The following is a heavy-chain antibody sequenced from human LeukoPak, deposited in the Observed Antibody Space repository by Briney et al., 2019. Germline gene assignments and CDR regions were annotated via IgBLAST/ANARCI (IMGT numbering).Heavy chain of an antibody. CDR2: FYYSWQT. J-gene: IGHJ4*02. CDR1: GGSIRRYH. D-gene: IGHD2-2*01. Sequence: SETLSLTCTVSGGSIRRYHWSWLRQPPGKGLEWCGFFYYSWQTNHNLSLKSRVNISVDKSKNQFSLKLSSVTAADTAVYYCAVSRGGCSSTSCYDYWGQGTLVTVSS. V-gene: IGHV4-59*01. CDR3: AVSRGGCSSTSCYDY.